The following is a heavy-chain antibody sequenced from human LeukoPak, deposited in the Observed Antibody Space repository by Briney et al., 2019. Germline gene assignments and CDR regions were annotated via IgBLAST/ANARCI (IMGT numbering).Heavy chain of an antibody. CDR2: ISSSSSTI. J-gene: IGHJ6*03. CDR1: GFTFSSYR. D-gene: IGHD4-23*01. V-gene: IGHV3-48*01. CDR3: ARDVGGSRVMDV. Sequence: AGGSLRLSCAASGFTFSSYRMNWVRQAPGKGLEWVSYISSSSSTIYYADSVKGRFTISRDNAKNSLYLQMNSLRAEDTAVYYCARDVGGSRVMDVWGKGTTVTVSS.